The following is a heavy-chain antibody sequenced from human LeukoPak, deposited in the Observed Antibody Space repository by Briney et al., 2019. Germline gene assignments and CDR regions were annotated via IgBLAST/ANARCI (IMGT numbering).Heavy chain of an antibody. CDR3: AREGYGFYYFDY. Sequence: PGGSLRLSCAASGFTFSNVWMGWFRQAPGKGLEWVAVISYDGSNKYYADSVKGRFTISRDNSKNTLYLQMNSLRAEDTAVYYCAREGYGFYYFDYWGQGTLVTVSS. J-gene: IGHJ4*02. V-gene: IGHV3-30*03. D-gene: IGHD5-18*01. CDR1: GFTFSNVW. CDR2: ISYDGSNK.